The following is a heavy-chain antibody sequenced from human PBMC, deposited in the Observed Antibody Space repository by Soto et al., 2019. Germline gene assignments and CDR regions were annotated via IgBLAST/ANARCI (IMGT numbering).Heavy chain of an antibody. CDR2: IDWDDDK. CDR3: APIARGPNVLVYCFDY. Sequence: SGPTLVNPTQTLTLTCTFSGFSLSTSGMCVSWIRQPPGKALEWLARIDWDDDKYYSASLKTRLTISKDTSKNQVVLTMTNMDTVDTATFYCAPIARGPNVLVYCFDYWGQGTLVTVSS. D-gene: IGHD2-15*01. J-gene: IGHJ4*02. V-gene: IGHV2-70*11. CDR1: GFSLSTSGMC.